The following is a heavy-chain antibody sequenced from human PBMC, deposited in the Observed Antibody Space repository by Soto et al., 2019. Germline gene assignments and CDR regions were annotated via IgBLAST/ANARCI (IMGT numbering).Heavy chain of an antibody. J-gene: IGHJ6*02. D-gene: IGHD3-10*01. Sequence: RYSSSWISKKHGEGLEWIGEINHVLGTSCNPSLKSRVTISVDTSKSQFSLRLNSVPAADTAVYYCASSAGHPGDFFYYKGVDVWGQGPMVTV. CDR1: RYS. CDR2: INHVLGT. V-gene: IGHV4-34*01. CDR3: ASSAGHPGDFFYYKGVDV.